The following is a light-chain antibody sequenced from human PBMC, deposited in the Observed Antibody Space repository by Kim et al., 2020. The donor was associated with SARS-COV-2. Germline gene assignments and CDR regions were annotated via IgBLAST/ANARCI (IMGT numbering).Light chain of an antibody. CDR1: PNVDIN. CDR3: QQRVNWPPALT. J-gene: IGKJ4*01. CDR2: DAA. Sequence: GKGATPSAVARPNVDINLAWYQLTPGQPPRLHNYDAAIRAAGIPDRFSGSGSGTDFTLTIGSLAPEDFAVYYCQQRVNWPPALTFGGGTKGDFK. V-gene: IGKV3-11*01.